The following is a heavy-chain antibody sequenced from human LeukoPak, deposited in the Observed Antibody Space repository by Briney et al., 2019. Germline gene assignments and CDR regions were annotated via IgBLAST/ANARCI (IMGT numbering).Heavy chain of an antibody. Sequence: VSVKVSCKVSGYTLTELSMHWVRQAPGKGLEWMGGFDPEDGETIYAQKFQGRVTMTEDTSTDTAYMELSSLRSEDTAVYYCATLLPPDYDILTGLGNFDYWGQGTLVTVSS. V-gene: IGHV1-24*01. CDR3: ATLLPPDYDILTGLGNFDY. J-gene: IGHJ4*02. CDR1: GYTLTELS. D-gene: IGHD3-9*01. CDR2: FDPEDGET.